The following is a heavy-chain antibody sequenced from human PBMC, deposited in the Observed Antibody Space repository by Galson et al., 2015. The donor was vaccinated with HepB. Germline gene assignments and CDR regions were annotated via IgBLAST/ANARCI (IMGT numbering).Heavy chain of an antibody. CDR2: ISYDGGNK. J-gene: IGHJ4*02. D-gene: IGHD3-10*01. V-gene: IGHV3-30-3*01. CDR1: YA. CDR3: ARAGSYYGSGSYLDY. Sequence: YAMHWVRQAPGKGLEWVAVISYDGGNKYYADSVKGRFTISRENSKNTLYLQMNSLRAEDTAVYYCARAGSYYGSGSYLDYWGQGTLVTVSS.